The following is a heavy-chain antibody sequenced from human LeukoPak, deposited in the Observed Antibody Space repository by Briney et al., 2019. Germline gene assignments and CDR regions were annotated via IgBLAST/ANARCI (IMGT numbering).Heavy chain of an antibody. V-gene: IGHV3-7*01. CDR1: GFTFSSYW. CDR2: IKQDGSEK. CDR3: ARDCSSTSCYTGYFDY. D-gene: IGHD2-2*02. J-gene: IGHJ4*02. Sequence: GGSLRLSCAASGFTFSSYWMSWVRQAPGKGLEWVANIKQDGSEKYYVDSVKGRFTISRDKAKNSLYVQMNSLRAEDTAVYYCARDCSSTSCYTGYFDYWGQGTLVTVSS.